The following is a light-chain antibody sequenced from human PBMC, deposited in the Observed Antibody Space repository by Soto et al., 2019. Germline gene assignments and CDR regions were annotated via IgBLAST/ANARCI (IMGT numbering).Light chain of an antibody. CDR1: QSISSY. Sequence: EIVLTQSPATLSLSPGERATLSCRASQSISSYFAWYQQKPGQAPRLLLYDTSNRATGIPARFSGSGSGTDFTLTTSSLEPDDFAVDYCQQGSKRPLTFGGGTKVEIK. V-gene: IGKV3-11*01. CDR2: DTS. J-gene: IGKJ4*01. CDR3: QQGSKRPLT.